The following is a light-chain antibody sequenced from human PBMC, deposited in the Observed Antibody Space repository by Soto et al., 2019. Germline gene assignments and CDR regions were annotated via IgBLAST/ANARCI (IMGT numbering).Light chain of an antibody. J-gene: IGLJ1*01. V-gene: IGLV1-51*01. CDR3: GSWDSSLSAYV. CDR1: SSSIAGNS. CDR2: DDN. Sequence: QSVLTQPPSVSAAPGQKGSISCSGSSSSIAGNSVSWYQQLPGTAPKLLIYDDNKRPSGVPDRFSGSKSGTSATLGITGFQTGDEADYYCGSWDSSLSAYVFGTGTKVTFL.